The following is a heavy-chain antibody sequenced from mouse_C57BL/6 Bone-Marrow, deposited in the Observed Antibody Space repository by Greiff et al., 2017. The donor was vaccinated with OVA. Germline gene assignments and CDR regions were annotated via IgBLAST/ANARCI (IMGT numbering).Heavy chain of an antibody. J-gene: IGHJ2*01. CDR3: ARRDDGYSYYFDY. Sequence: EVKLMESGGGLVKPGGSLKLSCAASGFTFSSYAMSWVRQTPEKRLEWVATISDGGSYTYYPDNVKGRFTISRDNAKNNLYLQMSHLKSEDTAMYYCARRDDGYSYYFDYWGQGTTLTVSS. CDR1: GFTFSSYA. V-gene: IGHV5-4*03. D-gene: IGHD2-3*01. CDR2: ISDGGSYT.